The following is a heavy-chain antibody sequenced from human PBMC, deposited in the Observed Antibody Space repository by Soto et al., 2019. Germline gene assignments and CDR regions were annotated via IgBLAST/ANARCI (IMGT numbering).Heavy chain of an antibody. D-gene: IGHD6-19*01. CDR1: GGTPSNSA. CDR2: IIPVFGIV. V-gene: IGHV1-69*01. J-gene: IGHJ6*02. CDR3: ARGRIVVVGSRAYYGMDV. Sequence: QVQLVQSGAEVKKPGSSVRVSCKASGGTPSNSAFSWVRQAPGQGLEWMGGIIPVFGIVKYAQNLEGRVTITADESTNTAYMELSSLRYEARAVYYCARGRIVVVGSRAYYGMDVWGQGTTVTVSS.